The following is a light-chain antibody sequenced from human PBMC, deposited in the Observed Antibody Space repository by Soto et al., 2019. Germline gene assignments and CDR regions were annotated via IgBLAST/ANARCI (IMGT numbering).Light chain of an antibody. CDR2: EVN. Sequence: QSALTQPPSASGSPGQSVTISCTGSSSDIGSYKYVSWYQQHPGKAPKLIIYEVNERPSGVPDRFSGSKSGNTASLAISGLRSEDEADYYCGGWDDSLSGPVFGGGTKLTVL. J-gene: IGLJ2*01. V-gene: IGLV2-8*01. CDR3: GGWDDSLSGPV. CDR1: SSDIGSYKY.